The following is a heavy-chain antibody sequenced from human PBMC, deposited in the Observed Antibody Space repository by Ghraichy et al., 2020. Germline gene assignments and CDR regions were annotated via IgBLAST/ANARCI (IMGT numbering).Heavy chain of an antibody. CDR2: IYYSGST. CDR3: ARVKGGYCSDTRCYNYYYMDV. D-gene: IGHD2-2*01. Sequence: SETLSLTCTVSGGSVSSGSYYWSWIRQPPGKGLEWIGYIYYSGSTNYNPSLKSRVTISVDTSKNQFSLRLSSVTAADTAVYYCARVKGGYCSDTRCYNYYYMDVWGKGTTVTVSS. J-gene: IGHJ6*03. CDR1: GGSVSSGSYY. V-gene: IGHV4-61*01.